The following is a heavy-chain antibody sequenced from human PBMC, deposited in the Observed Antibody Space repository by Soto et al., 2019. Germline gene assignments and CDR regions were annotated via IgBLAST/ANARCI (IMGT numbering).Heavy chain of an antibody. CDR3: ARCGPDDYCSGGSCYIIKAGGYYGMDV. CDR2: IYYSGST. J-gene: IGHJ6*02. CDR1: GGYIRSSSYY. D-gene: IGHD2-15*01. V-gene: IGHV4-31*03. Sequence: PSETLSLTCTVSGGYIRSSSYYWSWIRQHPGKGLEWIGYIYYSGSTYYNPSLKSRVTISVDTSKNQFSLKLSSVTAADTAVYYCARCGPDDYCSGGSCYIIKAGGYYGMDVWGQGTTVTVSS.